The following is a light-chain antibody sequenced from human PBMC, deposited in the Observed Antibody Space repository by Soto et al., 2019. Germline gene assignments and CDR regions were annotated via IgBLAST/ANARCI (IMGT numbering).Light chain of an antibody. CDR3: QQYGSSPPT. CDR2: GAS. J-gene: IGKJ1*01. V-gene: IGKV3-20*01. Sequence: EIVLTQSPGTLSLSPGERATLSCRASQSVTGSYVAWYQRKPGQAPRLLIYGASYRATDIPNRFSGSGSGTDFPLTITRLEPEVFAVYYCQQYGSSPPTFGLGTKVEVK. CDR1: QSVTGSY.